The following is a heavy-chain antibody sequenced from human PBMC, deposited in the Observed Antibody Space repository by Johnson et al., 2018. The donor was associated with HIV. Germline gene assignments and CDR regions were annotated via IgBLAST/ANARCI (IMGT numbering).Heavy chain of an antibody. V-gene: IGHV3-20*04. CDR1: GFTFDDYG. J-gene: IGHJ3*02. CDR2: INRNGDST. Sequence: VQLVESGGGVVRPGGSLRVSCAASGFTFDDYGMNWVRQAPGKGLEWVSGINRNGDSTGSADSVKGRFTLSRDNAKNSLYLQMNSLRAEDTALYYCARAYMSSGSYYDAFDIWGQGTMVTVSS. CDR3: ARAYMSSGSYYDAFDI. D-gene: IGHD1-26*01.